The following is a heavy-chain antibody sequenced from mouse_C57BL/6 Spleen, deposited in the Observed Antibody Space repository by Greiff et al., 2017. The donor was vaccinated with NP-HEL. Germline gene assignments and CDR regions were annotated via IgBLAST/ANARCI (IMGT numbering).Heavy chain of an antibody. D-gene: IGHD2-2*01. J-gene: IGHJ2*01. CDR3: AREGVTTTVYFDY. CDR2: ISYDGSN. V-gene: IGHV3-6*01. CDR1: GYSITSGYY. Sequence: EVQLQESGPGLVKPSQSLSLTCSVTGYSITSGYYWNWIRQFPGNKLEWMGYISYDGSNNYNPSLKNRISITRDTSKNQFFLKLNSVTTEDTATYYCAREGVTTTVYFDYWGQGTTLTVSS.